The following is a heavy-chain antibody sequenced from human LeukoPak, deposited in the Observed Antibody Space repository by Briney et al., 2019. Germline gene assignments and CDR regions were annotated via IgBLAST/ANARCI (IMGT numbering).Heavy chain of an antibody. D-gene: IGHD3-9*01. CDR3: ARVGGYDTLTGYYPDD. Sequence: SETLSLTCTVSGDSRKSYYWSWIRQPPGRGLEWIGSIYYTGNTYYNPSLKSRVTISVDTSKNQFSLKLSSVIAADTAVYYCARVGGYDTLTGYYPDDWDQGTLVTVSS. V-gene: IGHV4-59*05. J-gene: IGHJ4*02. CDR2: IYYTGNT. CDR1: GDSRKSYY.